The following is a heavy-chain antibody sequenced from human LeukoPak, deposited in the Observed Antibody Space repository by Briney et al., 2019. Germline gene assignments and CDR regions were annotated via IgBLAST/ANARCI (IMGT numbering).Heavy chain of an antibody. D-gene: IGHD4-11*01. CDR2: INVEGTRT. CDR3: ARSMGGSNDL. Sequence: PGGSLRLSCAGSGFTFSNYWVHRVRQAPGKGLVWVSRINVEGTRTDYADSVRGRFTISRDNAKNTLYLQMNSLTAEDTAIYYCARSMGGSNDLWGQGTLVSVSS. J-gene: IGHJ5*02. V-gene: IGHV3-74*01. CDR1: GFTFSNYW.